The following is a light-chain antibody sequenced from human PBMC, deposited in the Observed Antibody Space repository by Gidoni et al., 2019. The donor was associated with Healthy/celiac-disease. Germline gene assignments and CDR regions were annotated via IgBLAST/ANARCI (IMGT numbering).Light chain of an antibody. J-gene: IGKJ2*01. CDR2: DAS. CDR1: QSVSSY. CDR3: QQRSNT. Sequence: EIVLTQSPATLSLSPGESATLSCRASQSVSSYLAWYQQKPGQAPRLLIYDASNRATGIPARFSGSGSGTDFTLTISSLETEDFAVYYCQQRSNTFGQGTKLEIK. V-gene: IGKV3-11*01.